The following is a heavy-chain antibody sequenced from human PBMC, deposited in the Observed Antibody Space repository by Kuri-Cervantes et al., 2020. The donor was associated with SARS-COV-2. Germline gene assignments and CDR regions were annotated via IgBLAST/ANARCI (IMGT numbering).Heavy chain of an antibody. J-gene: IGHJ6*03. CDR2: ISGSGGST. Sequence: ETLSLTCAASGFTFSSYAMSWVRQAPGKGLEWVSAISGSGGSTYYADSVKGRFTISRESGESSLYLHMNSLRGDDTAVYYCARVAGEGPIYYYYMDVWGKGTTVTVSS. CDR1: GFTFSSYA. CDR3: ARVAGEGPIYYYYMDV. V-gene: IGHV3-23*01. D-gene: IGHD2-21*01.